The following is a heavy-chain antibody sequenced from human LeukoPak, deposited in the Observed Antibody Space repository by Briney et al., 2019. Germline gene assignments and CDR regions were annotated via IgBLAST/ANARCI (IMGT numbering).Heavy chain of an antibody. D-gene: IGHD3-22*01. Sequence: GGSLRLSCAASGFTFGSYGMHWVRQAPGKGLEWVAFIRYDGSNKYYADSVKGRFTISRDNSKNTLYLQMNSLRAEDTAVYYCAKDLYYYASSGSHYFDYWGQGTLVTVSS. CDR2: IRYDGSNK. J-gene: IGHJ4*02. V-gene: IGHV3-30*02. CDR1: GFTFGSYG. CDR3: AKDLYYYASSGSHYFDY.